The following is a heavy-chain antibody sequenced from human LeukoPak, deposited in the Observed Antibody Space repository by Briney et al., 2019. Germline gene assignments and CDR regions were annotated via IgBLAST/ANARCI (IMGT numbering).Heavy chain of an antibody. J-gene: IGHJ4*02. Sequence: SQTLSLTRTVSGGFISGAYYWSWIRQHPGKGLEWIGYIYNSGSTYYNPSLKSRVSMSVDTSKNQFSLQVRSVTAADTAVYYCARRGYSDYDLDYWGQGTLVIVSS. CDR1: GGFISGAYY. CDR3: ARRGYSDYDLDY. D-gene: IGHD5-12*01. V-gene: IGHV4-30-4*01. CDR2: IYNSGST.